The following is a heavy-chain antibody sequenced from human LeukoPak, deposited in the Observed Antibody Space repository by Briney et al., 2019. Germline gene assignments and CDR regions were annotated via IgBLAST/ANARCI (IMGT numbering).Heavy chain of an antibody. CDR2: MYHSGST. J-gene: IGHJ4*02. CDR3: ARSIEGSSSQTFDY. CDR1: GGSISSGGYS. Sequence: PSETLSLTCAVSGGSISSGGYSWSWIRQPPGKGLEWIGYMYHSGSTYYNPSLKSRVTISVDRSKNQFSLKLSSVTAADTAVYYCARSIEGSSSQTFDYWGQGTLVTVSS. V-gene: IGHV4-30-2*01. D-gene: IGHD6-6*01.